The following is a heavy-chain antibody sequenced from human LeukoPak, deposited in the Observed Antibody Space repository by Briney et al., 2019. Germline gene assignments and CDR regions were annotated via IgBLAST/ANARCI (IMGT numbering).Heavy chain of an antibody. CDR1: GFTVSSNY. D-gene: IGHD5-12*01. J-gene: IGHJ1*01. V-gene: IGHV3-66*04. CDR2: IYSGGST. Sequence: GGSLRLSCAASGFTVSSNYMSWVRQAPGKGLEWVSVIYSGGSTYYADSAKGRFTISRDNSKNTLYLQMNSLRAEDTAVYYCARRNSGYDFWYFQHWGQGTLLTVSS. CDR3: ARRNSGYDFWYFQH.